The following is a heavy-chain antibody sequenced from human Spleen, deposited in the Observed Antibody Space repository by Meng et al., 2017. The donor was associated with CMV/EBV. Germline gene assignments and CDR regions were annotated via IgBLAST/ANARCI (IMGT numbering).Heavy chain of an antibody. Sequence: GESLKISCAASGFTFSSYGMHWVRQAPGKGLEWVANIKQDGSKKYYVDSVKGRFTISRDNAKNSLDLQMNNLRAEDTAVYYCATRYSSFDYWGPGTLVTVSS. V-gene: IGHV3-7*01. CDR3: ATRYSSFDY. CDR1: GFTFSSYG. D-gene: IGHD6-13*01. J-gene: IGHJ4*02. CDR2: IKQDGSKK.